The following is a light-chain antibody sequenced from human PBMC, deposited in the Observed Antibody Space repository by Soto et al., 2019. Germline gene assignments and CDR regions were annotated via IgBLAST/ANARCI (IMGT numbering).Light chain of an antibody. J-gene: IGLJ2*01. CDR2: AVS. CDR1: SSDVGSYNL. Sequence: QSALTQPASVSGSPGQSITISCTGTSSDVGSYNLVSWYQQHPGKAPKLMIYAVSKRPSGVSNRFSGSKSGNTASLTISGLEADDAADYCGCSYAGSHVVFGGGTKVTVL. V-gene: IGLV2-23*02. CDR3: CSYAGSHVV.